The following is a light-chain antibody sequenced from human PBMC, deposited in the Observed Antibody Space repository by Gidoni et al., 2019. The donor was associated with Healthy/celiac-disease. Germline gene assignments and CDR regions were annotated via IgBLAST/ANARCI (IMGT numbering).Light chain of an antibody. CDR1: HSVLYSSNNKNY. V-gene: IGKV4-1*01. CDR3: QQYYSTHPLT. CDR2: WAS. Sequence: DIVMTQSSDSLAVSLGASATINCKSSHSVLYSSNNKNYLAWYQQKPGQPPKLLIYWASTRESGVPDRFSGSGSGTDFTLTISSLQAEDVEVYYCQQYYSTHPLTFGGGTKVEIK. J-gene: IGKJ4*01.